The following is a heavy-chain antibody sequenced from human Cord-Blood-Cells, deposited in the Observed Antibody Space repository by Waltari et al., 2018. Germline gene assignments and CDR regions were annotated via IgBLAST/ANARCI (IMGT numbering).Heavy chain of an antibody. Sequence: EVQLVESGGGLIQPGGSLRLSCAASGFTVSSNYMSWVRPAPGKGLEWVSVIYSGGSTYYADSVKGRFTISRDNSKNTLYLQMNSLRAEDTAVYYCARWSRELLPYGMDVWGQGTTVTVSS. V-gene: IGHV3-53*01. CDR2: IYSGGST. CDR1: GFTVSSNY. D-gene: IGHD3-10*01. CDR3: ARWSRELLPYGMDV. J-gene: IGHJ6*02.